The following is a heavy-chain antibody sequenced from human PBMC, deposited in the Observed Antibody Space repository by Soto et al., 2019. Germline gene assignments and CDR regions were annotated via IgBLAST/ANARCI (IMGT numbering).Heavy chain of an antibody. Sequence: ASVKVSCKASGYTFTSYAMHWVRQAPGQRLEWMGWINAGNGNTKYSRKFQGRVTVTRDTSTSTAYMELRSLRSDDTAVYYCARGRYGDYWGQGALVTVSS. V-gene: IGHV1-3*01. CDR1: GYTFTSYA. CDR2: INAGNGNT. D-gene: IGHD1-1*01. CDR3: ARGRYGDY. J-gene: IGHJ4*02.